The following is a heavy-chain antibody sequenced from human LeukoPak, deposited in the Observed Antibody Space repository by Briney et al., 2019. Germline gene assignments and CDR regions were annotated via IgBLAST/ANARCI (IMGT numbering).Heavy chain of an antibody. V-gene: IGHV3-21*01. CDR2: IDRRSNDI. CDR1: GFTFSSYH. Sequence: NTGGSLRLSCAASGFTFSSYHMNWVRQAPGKGLEWVSSIDRRSNDINYADSVKGRFTISRDNAKNSLYLQMNSLRVEDTAVYYCAREGARGDVLAEAFDIWGQGTMVTVSS. J-gene: IGHJ3*02. D-gene: IGHD3-16*01. CDR3: AREGARGDVLAEAFDI.